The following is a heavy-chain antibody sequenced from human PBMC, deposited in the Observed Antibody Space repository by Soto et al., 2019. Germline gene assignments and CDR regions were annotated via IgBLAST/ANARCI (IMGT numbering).Heavy chain of an antibody. CDR3: AKAGSQDLYYYYGMDI. CDR2: ISGSGGST. Sequence: GGSLRLSCAASGFTFSSYAMSWVRQAPGKGLEWVSAISGSGGSTYYADSVKGRFTISIDSSKNTLYLQMNSLRAEDTAVYYCAKAGSQDLYYYYGMDIWGQGSKVTVYS. J-gene: IGHJ6*02. CDR1: GFTFSSYA. V-gene: IGHV3-23*01.